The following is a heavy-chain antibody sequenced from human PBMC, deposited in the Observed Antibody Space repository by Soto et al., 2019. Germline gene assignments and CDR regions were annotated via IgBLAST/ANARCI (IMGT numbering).Heavy chain of an antibody. V-gene: IGHV3-9*01. Sequence: EVQLVESGGGLVQPGRSLRLSCAASGFTFDDYAMHWVRQAPGKGLEWVSGISWNSGSIGYADSVKGRFSISRDNAKNSLYLQMNSLRAEDTALYYCAKGGMITFGGVIGLGSIFDYWGQGTLVTVSS. J-gene: IGHJ4*02. CDR3: AKGGMITFGGVIGLGSIFDY. CDR1: GFTFDDYA. CDR2: ISWNSGSI. D-gene: IGHD3-16*01.